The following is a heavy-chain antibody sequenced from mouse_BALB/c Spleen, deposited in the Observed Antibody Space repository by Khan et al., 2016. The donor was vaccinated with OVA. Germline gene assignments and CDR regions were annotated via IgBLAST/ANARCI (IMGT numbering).Heavy chain of an antibody. Sequence: EVQLQESGPGLVKPSQSLSLTCTVTGYSITSGYGWNWIRQFPGNKLEWMGYISYSGSTNYNPSLKSRISITRETSKNQFFLQLNSVPTEDTATYYCSRTARIKYWGQGTTLTVSS. V-gene: IGHV3-2*02. CDR3: SRTARIKY. D-gene: IGHD1-2*01. CDR1: GYSITSGYG. J-gene: IGHJ2*01. CDR2: ISYSGST.